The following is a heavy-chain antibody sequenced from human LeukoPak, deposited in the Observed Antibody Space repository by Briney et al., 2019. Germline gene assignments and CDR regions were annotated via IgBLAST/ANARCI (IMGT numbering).Heavy chain of an antibody. J-gene: IGHJ4*02. CDR3: ARTARSYFDY. Sequence: PSETLSLTCTVSGVSISSGGYYWSWIRQHPGKGLEWIGYIYYSGSTYYNPSLKSRVTISVDTFKNQFSLKLSSVTAADTAVYYCARTARSYFDYWGQGTLVTVSS. V-gene: IGHV4-31*03. CDR2: IYYSGST. CDR1: GVSISSGGYY.